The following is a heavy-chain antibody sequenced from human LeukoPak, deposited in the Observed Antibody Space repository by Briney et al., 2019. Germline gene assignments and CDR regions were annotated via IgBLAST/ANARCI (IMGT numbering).Heavy chain of an antibody. D-gene: IGHD3-10*01. Sequence: PGGSLRLSCAASGFTLSNYAMSWVRQAPGKGLEWVSTINANGGTTLYADSVKGRFTVSRDISKNTLFLQMNSLRADDTAVYYCAKKFYYGSGSYYALLDYWGQGTLVTV. CDR1: GFTLSNYA. J-gene: IGHJ4*02. CDR2: INANGGTT. V-gene: IGHV3-23*01. CDR3: AKKFYYGSGSYYALLDY.